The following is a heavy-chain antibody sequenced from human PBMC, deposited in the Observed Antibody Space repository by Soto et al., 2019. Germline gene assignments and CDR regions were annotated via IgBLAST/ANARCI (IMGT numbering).Heavy chain of an antibody. CDR2: IYYTEST. V-gene: IGHV4-31*02. D-gene: IGHD6-13*01. J-gene: IGHJ4*02. Sequence: SETLSLTCTVSGGSISTGGYYWSWVRQLPGKGLEWIGHIYYTESTNYNPSLQRRVTLSVDKSKSHFSLNLNSVTAADTAVYYCARLHNLYSSNWYQVGYSHSWRPGTLVTVSS. CDR1: GGSISTGGYY. CDR3: ARLHNLYSSNWYQVGYSHS.